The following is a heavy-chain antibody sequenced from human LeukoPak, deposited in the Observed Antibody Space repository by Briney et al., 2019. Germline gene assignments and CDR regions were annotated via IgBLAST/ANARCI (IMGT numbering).Heavy chain of an antibody. V-gene: IGHV3-33*01. CDR1: GFTFSSYG. Sequence: PGRSLRLSCAASGFTFSSYGMRWVRQAPGKGLEWVAVIWYDGSNKYYADSVKGRFTISRDNSKNTLYLQMNSLRAEDTAVYYCARGLDIVVVPAATVDYWGQGTLVTVSS. D-gene: IGHD2-2*03. J-gene: IGHJ4*02. CDR2: IWYDGSNK. CDR3: ARGLDIVVVPAATVDY.